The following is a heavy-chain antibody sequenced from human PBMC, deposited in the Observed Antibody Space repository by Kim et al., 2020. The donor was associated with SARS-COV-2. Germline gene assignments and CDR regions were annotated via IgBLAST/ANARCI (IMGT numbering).Heavy chain of an antibody. V-gene: IGHV1-46*01. Sequence: ASVKVSCKASGYTFTSYYMHWVRQAPGQGLEWMGIINPSGGSTSYAQKFQGRVTMTRDTSTSTVYMELSSLRSEDTAVYYCARDQRGRKRRGYYSNSPLSASYYFDYWGQGTLVTVSS. D-gene: IGHD3-22*01. CDR1: GYTFTSYY. J-gene: IGHJ4*02. CDR3: ARDQRGRKRRGYYSNSPLSASYYFDY. CDR2: INPSGGST.